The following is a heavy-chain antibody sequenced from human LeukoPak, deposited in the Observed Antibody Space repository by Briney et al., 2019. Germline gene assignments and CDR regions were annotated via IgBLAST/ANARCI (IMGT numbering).Heavy chain of an antibody. J-gene: IGHJ4*02. D-gene: IGHD1-26*01. CDR2: INHSGST. CDR3: ASFPRGIVGATTALNFDY. CDR1: GGSFSGYY. V-gene: IGHV4-34*01. Sequence: NPSETLSLTCAVYGGSFSGYYWSWIRQPPGKGLEWIGEINHSGSTNYNPSLKSRVTISLDTSKKQFSLNLKSVTAADTAVYYCASFPRGIVGATTALNFDYWGQGTLVTVSS.